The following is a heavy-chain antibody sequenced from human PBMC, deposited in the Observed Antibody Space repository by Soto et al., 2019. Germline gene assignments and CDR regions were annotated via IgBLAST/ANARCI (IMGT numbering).Heavy chain of an antibody. J-gene: IGHJ6*02. CDR2: ISYDGSNK. CDR3: ARFTVTTGDYGMDV. Sequence: GGSLRLSCAASGFTFSSYAMHWVRQAPGKGLEWVAVISYDGSNKYNADSVKGRFTISRDNSKNTLYLQMNSLRAEDTAVYYCARFTVTTGDYGMDVWGQGTTVTVSS. D-gene: IGHD4-4*01. CDR1: GFTFSSYA. V-gene: IGHV3-30-3*01.